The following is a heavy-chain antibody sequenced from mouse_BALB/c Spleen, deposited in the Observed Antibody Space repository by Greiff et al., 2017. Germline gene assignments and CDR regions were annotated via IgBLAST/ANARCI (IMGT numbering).Heavy chain of an antibody. D-gene: IGHD2-1*01. CDR2: ISTYYGNT. J-gene: IGHJ2*01. CDR3: AREGGNYGDY. CDR1: GYTFTDYA. V-gene: IGHV1-67*01. Sequence: QVHVKQSGPELVRPGVSVKISCTGSGYTFTDYAMHWVKQSHAKSLEWIGVISTYYGNTNYNQKFKGKATMTVDKSSSTAYMELARLTSEDSAIYYCAREGGNYGDYWGQGTTLTVSS.